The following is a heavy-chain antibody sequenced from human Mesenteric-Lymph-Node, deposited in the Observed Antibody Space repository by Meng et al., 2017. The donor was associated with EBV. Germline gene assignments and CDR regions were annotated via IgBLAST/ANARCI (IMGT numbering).Heavy chain of an antibody. CDR2: IYYSGTT. J-gene: IGHJ4*02. CDR3: AREIYCTSASCPFDY. CDR1: GGFIGSVGYY. D-gene: IGHD2-2*01. Sequence: ECGPGLVKPSHTLSLTCTLSGGFIGSVGYYWSWIRQSPGKGLEWIGYIYYSGTTYYNPSLQSRVSMSMDSSRNQFSLKLSSVTAADTAVYYCAREIYCTSASCPFDYWGQGTLVTVSS. V-gene: IGHV4-30-4*01.